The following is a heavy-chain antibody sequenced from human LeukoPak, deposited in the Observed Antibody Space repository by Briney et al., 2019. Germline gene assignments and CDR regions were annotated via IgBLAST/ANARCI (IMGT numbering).Heavy chain of an antibody. Sequence: SETLSHTCTVSGGSISSYYWSWIRQPAGKGLEWIGRIYTSGSTNYNPSLKSRVTMSVDTSKNQFSLKLSSVTAADTAVYYCARDQYYYGSGSYGLDYWGQGTLVTVSS. CDR2: IYTSGST. J-gene: IGHJ4*02. D-gene: IGHD3-10*01. CDR1: GGSISSYY. V-gene: IGHV4-4*07. CDR3: ARDQYYYGSGSYGLDY.